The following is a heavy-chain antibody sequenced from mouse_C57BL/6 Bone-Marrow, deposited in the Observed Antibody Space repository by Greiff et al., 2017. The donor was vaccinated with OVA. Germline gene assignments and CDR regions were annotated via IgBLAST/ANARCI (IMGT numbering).Heavy chain of an antibody. V-gene: IGHV5-4*03. D-gene: IGHD1-1*01. CDR2: ISDGGSYT. CDR1: GFTFSSYA. Sequence: EVNVVESGGGLVKPGGSLKLSCAASGFTFSSYAMSWVRQTPEKRLEWVATISDGGSYTYYPDNVKGRSTISRDNAKNNLYLQMSHLKSEDTAVYYCAKWGVVRAMDYWGQGTSVTVSS. CDR3: AKWGVVRAMDY. J-gene: IGHJ4*01.